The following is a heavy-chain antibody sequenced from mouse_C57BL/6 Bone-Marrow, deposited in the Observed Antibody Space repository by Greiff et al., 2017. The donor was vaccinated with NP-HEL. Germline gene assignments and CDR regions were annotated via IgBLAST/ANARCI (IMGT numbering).Heavy chain of an antibody. Sequence: VQRVESGAELVRPGTSVKVSCKASGYAFTNYLIEWVKQRPGQGLEWIGVINPGSGGTNYNEKFKGKATLTADKSSSTAYMQLSSLTSEDSAVYFCAREGPYYGSSYNFDYWGQGTTLTVSS. J-gene: IGHJ2*01. CDR1: GYAFTNYL. CDR3: AREGPYYGSSYNFDY. D-gene: IGHD1-1*01. V-gene: IGHV1-54*01. CDR2: INPGSGGT.